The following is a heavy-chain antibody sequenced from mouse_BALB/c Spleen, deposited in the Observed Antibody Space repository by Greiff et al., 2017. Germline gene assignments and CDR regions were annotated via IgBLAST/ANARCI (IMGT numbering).Heavy chain of an antibody. CDR2: ISDGGSYT. V-gene: IGHV5-4*02. Sequence: EVMLVESGGGLVKPGGSLKLSCAASGFTFSDYYMYWVRQTPEKRLEWVATISDGGSYTYYPDSVKGRFTISRDNAKNNLYLQMSSLKSEDTDMYYCAREQAPITTAPWFAYWGQGTLVTVSA. J-gene: IGHJ3*01. CDR3: AREQAPITTAPWFAY. D-gene: IGHD1-2*01. CDR1: GFTFSDYY.